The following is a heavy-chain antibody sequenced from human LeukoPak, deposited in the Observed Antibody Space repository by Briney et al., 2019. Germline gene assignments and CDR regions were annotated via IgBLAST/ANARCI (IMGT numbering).Heavy chain of an antibody. CDR2: INPNSGGT. CDR1: GYTFTGYY. Sequence: GASVKVSCKASGYTFTGYYMHWVRQAPGQGLEWMGWINPNSGGTNYAQKFQGRVTMTRDTSISTAYMELSRLRSDDTAVYYCARDPRGSYLGAFDIWGQGTMVTVSS. CDR3: ARDPRGSYLGAFDI. J-gene: IGHJ3*02. D-gene: IGHD2-21*01. V-gene: IGHV1-2*02.